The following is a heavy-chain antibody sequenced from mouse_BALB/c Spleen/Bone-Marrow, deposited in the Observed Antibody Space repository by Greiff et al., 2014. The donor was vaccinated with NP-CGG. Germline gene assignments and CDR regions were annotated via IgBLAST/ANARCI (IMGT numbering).Heavy chain of an antibody. D-gene: IGHD2-4*01. J-gene: IGHJ4*01. V-gene: IGHV1-54*01. Sequence: QVQLQQSGAELVRPGTSVKVSCKASGYAFTNYWIEWVKQRPGQGLEWIGVINPGSGGVNCNEKFKGKATLTADKSSSTAYIQLSSLTSDDSAVYFCSREITRYAVDYWGQGTSVTVSS. CDR3: SREITRYAVDY. CDR1: GYAFTNYW. CDR2: INPGSGGV.